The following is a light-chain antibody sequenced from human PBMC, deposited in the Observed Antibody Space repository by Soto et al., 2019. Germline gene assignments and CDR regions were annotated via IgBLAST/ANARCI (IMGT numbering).Light chain of an antibody. Sequence: QSALTQPASVSGSPGQSITISCTGTSSDVGGYKFVSWYQQHPGNAPKLMIYEVSNRPSGVSNRFSGSKSGNTASLTISGLQAEDEADYYCSSFAGSRVLVLGGGTKLTVL. V-gene: IGLV2-14*01. CDR2: EVS. CDR1: SSDVGGYKF. J-gene: IGLJ2*01. CDR3: SSFAGSRVLV.